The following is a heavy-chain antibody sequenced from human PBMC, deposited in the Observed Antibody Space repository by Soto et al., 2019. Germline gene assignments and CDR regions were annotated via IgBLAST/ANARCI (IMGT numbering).Heavy chain of an antibody. V-gene: IGHV1-69*13. CDR3: ARGPTLGYCSGGSCYYPDTTVTTVFFDY. Sequence: SVKVSCKASGGTFSSYAISWVRQAPGQGLEWMGGIIPIFGTANYAQKFQGRVTITADESTSTAYMELSSLRSEDTAVYYCARGPTLGYCSGGSCYYPDTTVTTVFFDYWGQGTLVTVSS. D-gene: IGHD2-15*01. CDR2: IIPIFGTA. CDR1: GGTFSSYA. J-gene: IGHJ4*02.